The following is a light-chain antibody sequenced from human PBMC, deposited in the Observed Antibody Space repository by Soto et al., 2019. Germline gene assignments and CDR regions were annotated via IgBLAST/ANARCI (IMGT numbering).Light chain of an antibody. Sequence: DIQVTQSPSSLSASVGDRVTITCRASQDISGHLAWYQQKPGKVPKLLIYEASTLQSRVPSRFSASGSGTDFILTISSLQPEDVATYYCQKYNGTPRTFGQGTKVELK. CDR2: EAS. CDR3: QKYNGTPRT. CDR1: QDISGH. J-gene: IGKJ1*01. V-gene: IGKV1-27*01.